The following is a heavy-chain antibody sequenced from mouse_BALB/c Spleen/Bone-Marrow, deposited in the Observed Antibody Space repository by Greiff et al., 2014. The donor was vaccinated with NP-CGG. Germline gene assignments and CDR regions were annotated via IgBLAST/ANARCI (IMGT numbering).Heavy chain of an antibody. CDR2: IDPEIGNT. Sequence: VQLKESGAELVRPGALVKLSCKASGFNIKDYFMHWVKQRPEQGLEWIGWIDPEIGNTLYDPKFQGKASITADTSSNTAYLQLSSPTSEDTAVYYCARLFGTRDFDYWGQGTTLTVSS. D-gene: IGHD4-1*01. J-gene: IGHJ2*01. CDR1: GFNIKDYF. CDR3: ARLFGTRDFDY. V-gene: IGHV14-1*02.